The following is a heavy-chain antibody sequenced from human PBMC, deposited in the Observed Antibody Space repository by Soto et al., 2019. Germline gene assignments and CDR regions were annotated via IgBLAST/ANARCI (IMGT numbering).Heavy chain of an antibody. Sequence: QVQLVESGGGVVQPGRSLRLSCAASGFTFISYAMHWVRQAPDKGLEWVAVVSYDGRNKYYADSVKGRFTISRDNSKHTLYLQMNSLRPEDTAVYYCARDLYSSSWQNFDYWGQGTLVTVSS. CDR1: GFTFISYA. CDR3: ARDLYSSSWQNFDY. V-gene: IGHV3-30-3*01. J-gene: IGHJ4*02. D-gene: IGHD6-13*01. CDR2: VSYDGRNK.